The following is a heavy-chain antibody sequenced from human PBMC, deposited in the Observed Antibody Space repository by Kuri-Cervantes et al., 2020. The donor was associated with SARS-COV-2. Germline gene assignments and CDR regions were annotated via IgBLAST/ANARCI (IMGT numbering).Heavy chain of an antibody. CDR3: AKDYVSTYSYGYDY. CDR1: GFTFSSYA. CDR2: ISYDGSNK. D-gene: IGHD5-18*01. J-gene: IGHJ4*02. V-gene: IGHV3-30-3*01. Sequence: GGSLRLSCAASGFTFSSYAMHWVRQAPGKGLEWVAVISYDGSNKYYADSVKGRFTISRDNSKNTLYLQMNSLRAEDTAVYYCAKDYVSTYSYGYDYWGQGTLVTVSS.